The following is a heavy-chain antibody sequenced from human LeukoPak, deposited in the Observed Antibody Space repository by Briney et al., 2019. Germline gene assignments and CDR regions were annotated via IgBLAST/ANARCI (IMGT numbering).Heavy chain of an antibody. V-gene: IGHV3-74*01. D-gene: IGHD2-15*01. Sequence: GGSLRLSCAASGFTFSSYWIHWVRQAPGKGLVWVSRINSDGSNTIYADSVKGRFTISRDNAKNTLYLQMNSLRPKDTAVYYCARDVAYCSGGRCLYYFDYWGQGTLVTVSS. J-gene: IGHJ4*02. CDR2: INSDGSNT. CDR3: ARDVAYCSGGRCLYYFDY. CDR1: GFTFSSYW.